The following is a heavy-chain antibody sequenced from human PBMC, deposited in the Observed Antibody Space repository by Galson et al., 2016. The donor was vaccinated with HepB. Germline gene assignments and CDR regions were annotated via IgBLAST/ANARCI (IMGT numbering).Heavy chain of an antibody. V-gene: IGHV4-61*08. Sequence: ETLSLTCTVSGGSVNSGAWYWGWIRQPPGKGLQWIGYVFYSGSGNTNYNPSLKSRVTISVDTSKNQFSLNLNSVTAADTAIYYCARGLGGGASRIDSWGQGTLVTVSS. CDR3: ARGLGGGASRIDS. D-gene: IGHD3-10*01. CDR1: GGSVNSGAWY. CDR2: VFYSGSGNT. J-gene: IGHJ4*02.